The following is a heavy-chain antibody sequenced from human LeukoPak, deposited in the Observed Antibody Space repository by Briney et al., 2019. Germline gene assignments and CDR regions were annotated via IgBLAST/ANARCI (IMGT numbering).Heavy chain of an antibody. Sequence: GGSLRLSCAASGFTLSSYAMSGVRQAPGEGVECVSAISGSGGSTYSADSVKGRFTISRDNSKNTLYLQMNSLRAEDTAVYYCAKDGYSSSWYGEYYYYYYYMDVWGKGTTVTVSS. J-gene: IGHJ6*03. V-gene: IGHV3-23*01. CDR3: AKDGYSSSWYGEYYYYYYYMDV. CDR2: ISGSGGST. CDR1: GFTLSSYA. D-gene: IGHD6-13*01.